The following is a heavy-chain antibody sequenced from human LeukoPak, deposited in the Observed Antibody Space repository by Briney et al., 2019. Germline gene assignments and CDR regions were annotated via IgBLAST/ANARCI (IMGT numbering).Heavy chain of an antibody. D-gene: IGHD3-16*01. Sequence: ASVKVSCKASGGTFSSYAISWVRQAPGQGLEWMGGIIPIFGTANYAQKFQGRVTITTDESTSTAYMELSSLRSEDTAVYYCARVVELGHAFDIWGQGTMVTVSS. J-gene: IGHJ3*02. CDR2: IIPIFGTA. CDR1: GGTFSSYA. CDR3: ARVVELGHAFDI. V-gene: IGHV1-69*05.